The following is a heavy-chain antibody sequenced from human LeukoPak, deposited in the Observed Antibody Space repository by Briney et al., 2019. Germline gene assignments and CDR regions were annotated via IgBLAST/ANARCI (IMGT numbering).Heavy chain of an antibody. V-gene: IGHV1-69*01. J-gene: IGHJ4*02. D-gene: IGHD5-12*01. Sequence: SVKVSCKASGGTFSSYAISWVRQAPGQGLERMGGIIPIFGTANYAQKFQGRVTITADESTSTAYMELSSLRSEDTAVYYCASGGGYSGYDWFDYWGQGTLVTVSS. CDR1: GGTFSSYA. CDR2: IIPIFGTA. CDR3: ASGGGYSGYDWFDY.